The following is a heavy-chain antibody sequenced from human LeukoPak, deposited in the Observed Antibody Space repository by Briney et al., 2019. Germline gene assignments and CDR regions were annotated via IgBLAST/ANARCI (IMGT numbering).Heavy chain of an antibody. V-gene: IGHV3-23*01. D-gene: IGHD2-8*01. CDR2: ISGSGGST. Sequence: GGSLRLSCAASGFTFSSYAMSWVRQAPGKGLEWVSAISGSGGSTYYADSVKGRFTISRDNFKNTLYLQMNSLRAEDTAVYYCAKDRDIVLMVYARAFDYWGQGTLVTVSS. CDR1: GFTFSSYA. J-gene: IGHJ4*02. CDR3: AKDRDIVLMVYARAFDY.